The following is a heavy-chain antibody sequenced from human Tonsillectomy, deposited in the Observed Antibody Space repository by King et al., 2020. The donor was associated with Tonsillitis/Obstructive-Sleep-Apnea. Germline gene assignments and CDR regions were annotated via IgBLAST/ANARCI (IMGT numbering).Heavy chain of an antibody. J-gene: IGHJ5*02. CDR2: IYYSGST. V-gene: IGHV4-59*08. Sequence: QLQESGPGLVKPSETLSLTCTVSGGSISSYYWSWIRQPPGKGLEWIGYIYYSGSTNYNPSLTSRVTISVDTSKNQFSLKLSSVTAADTAVYYCARGFYDFWSGSQPRWFDPWGQGTLVTVSS. CDR3: ARGFYDFWSGSQPRWFDP. D-gene: IGHD3-3*01. CDR1: GGSISSYY.